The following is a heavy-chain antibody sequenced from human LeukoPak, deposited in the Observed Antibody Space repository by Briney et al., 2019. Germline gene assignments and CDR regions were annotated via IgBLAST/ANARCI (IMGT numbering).Heavy chain of an antibody. D-gene: IGHD2-21*02. V-gene: IGHV1-69*13. CDR3: ARAPYCGSDCYSSYFDY. CDR1: GGTFSSYA. J-gene: IGHJ4*02. CDR2: IIPIFGTA. Sequence: SVKVSCKASGGTFSSYAISWVRQAPGQGLEWMGGIIPIFGTANYAQKFQGRVTITADESTSTAYMELSSLRSEDTAVYYCARAPYCGSDCYSSYFDYWGQGTLVTVSS.